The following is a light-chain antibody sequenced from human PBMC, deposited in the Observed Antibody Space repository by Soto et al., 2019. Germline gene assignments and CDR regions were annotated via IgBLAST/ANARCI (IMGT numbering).Light chain of an antibody. Sequence: QSVLTQPPSASGSPGQSVTISCTGTSNDVGGYNYVSWYQQHPGKAPKLMIYEVNKRPSGVPDRFSGSKSGNTASLTVSGLQAEDEADYSCSSYAGNPGYVFATGTKVTVL. CDR3: SSYAGNPGYV. CDR2: EVN. V-gene: IGLV2-8*01. CDR1: SNDVGGYNY. J-gene: IGLJ1*01.